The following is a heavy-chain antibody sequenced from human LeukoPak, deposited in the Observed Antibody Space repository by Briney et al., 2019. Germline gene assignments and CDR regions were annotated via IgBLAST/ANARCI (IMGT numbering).Heavy chain of an antibody. CDR1: GGTFSSYA. CDR3: ARDWIAVAGRGENDY. Sequence: GASVKVSCKASGGTFSSYAISWVRQAPGQGLEWMGGIIPIFGTANYVQKFQGRVTITADESTSTAYMELSSLRSDDTAVYYCARDWIAVAGRGENDYWGQGTPVTVSS. J-gene: IGHJ4*02. CDR2: IIPIFGTA. V-gene: IGHV1-69*13. D-gene: IGHD6-19*01.